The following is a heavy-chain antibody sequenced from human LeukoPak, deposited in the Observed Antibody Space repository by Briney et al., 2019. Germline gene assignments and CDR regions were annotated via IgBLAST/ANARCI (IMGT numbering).Heavy chain of an antibody. CDR1: GYTFTTYG. CDR2: ISAYNGNT. CDR3: ARVYYGSGSPNGSP. J-gene: IGHJ5*02. Sequence: ASVKVSCKASGYTFTTYGISWVRQAPGQGLEWMGWISAYNGNTNYAQKLQGRVTMTTDTSTSTAYMEVRSLRSDDTAVYYCARVYYGSGSPNGSPWGQGTLVTVSS. V-gene: IGHV1-18*04. D-gene: IGHD3-10*01.